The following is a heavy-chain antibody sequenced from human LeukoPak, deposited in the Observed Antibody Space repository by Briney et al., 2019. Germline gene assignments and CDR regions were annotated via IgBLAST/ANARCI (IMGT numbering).Heavy chain of an antibody. D-gene: IGHD3-22*01. Sequence: SVKVSCKASGGTFSSYAISWVRQAPGQGLEWMGRIIPILGIANYAQKFQGRVTITADKSTSTAYMELSSLRSEDTAVYYCARGRYYYDSSGYPAGEGRYGMDVWGQGTTVTVSS. CDR2: IIPILGIA. V-gene: IGHV1-69*04. CDR1: GGTFSSYA. J-gene: IGHJ6*02. CDR3: ARGRYYYDSSGYPAGEGRYGMDV.